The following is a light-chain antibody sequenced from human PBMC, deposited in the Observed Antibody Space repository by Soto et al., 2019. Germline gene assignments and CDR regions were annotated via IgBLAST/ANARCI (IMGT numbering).Light chain of an antibody. J-gene: IGLJ1*01. CDR1: SSNIGAGYD. Sequence: QSALTQPPSVSGAPGQRVTISCAGTSSNIGAGYDIHWYQQFPGTAPKLLIYGSSNRPSGVPDRFSVSKSGTSASLAITGLQAEDEADYYCQSYDTSLSAYVFGTGTKVTVL. CDR2: GSS. CDR3: QSYDTSLSAYV. V-gene: IGLV1-40*01.